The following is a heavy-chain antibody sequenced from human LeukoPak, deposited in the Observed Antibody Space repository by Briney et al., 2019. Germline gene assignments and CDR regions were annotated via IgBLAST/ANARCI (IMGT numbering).Heavy chain of an antibody. V-gene: IGHV3-7*01. CDR2: IKQDESEI. D-gene: IGHD5-12*01. J-gene: IGHJ4*02. CDR3: ARGPSGYHNT. CDR1: GFTFSSYW. Sequence: GGSLRLSCVASGFTFSSYWMSWVRQAPGEGPEWVANIKQDESEIYYVDSVKGRFTISRDNSKNTLYLQMNSLRAEDTAVYYCARGPSGYHNTGGQGTLVTVSS.